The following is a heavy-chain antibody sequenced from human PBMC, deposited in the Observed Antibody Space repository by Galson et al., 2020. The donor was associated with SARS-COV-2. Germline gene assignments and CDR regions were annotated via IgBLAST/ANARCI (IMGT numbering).Heavy chain of an antibody. V-gene: IGHV1-69*13. J-gene: IGHJ4*02. CDR2: IIPIFHRP. CDR1: GGTFSTSA. D-gene: IGHD3-22*01. Sequence: SVKVSCKTSGGTFSTSAINWVRQAPGQGLEWMGGIIPIFHRPNYSQKFRDRVTITADAATSTAYMELSSLRSEDTAVYYCARVSESYDSSGYYWAPFDYWGQGTLVTVSS. CDR3: ARVSESYDSSGYYWAPFDY.